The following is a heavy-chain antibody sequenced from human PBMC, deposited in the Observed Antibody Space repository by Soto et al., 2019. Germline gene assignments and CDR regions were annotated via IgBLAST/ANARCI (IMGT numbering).Heavy chain of an antibody. CDR2: IYYSGSA. D-gene: IGHD3-10*01. V-gene: IGHV4-39*01. CDR3: ARVYYYGSGSYYNPYYYYGMDV. CDR1: GGSISSVSYY. J-gene: IGHJ6*02. Sequence: SETLSLTCTVSGGSISSVSYYWGWIRQPPGKGLEWIGSIYYSGSAYYSPSLKSRVTMSVDTSKNQFSLNLSSVTAADTAVYYCARVYYYGSGSYYNPYYYYGMDVWGQGTTVTVSS.